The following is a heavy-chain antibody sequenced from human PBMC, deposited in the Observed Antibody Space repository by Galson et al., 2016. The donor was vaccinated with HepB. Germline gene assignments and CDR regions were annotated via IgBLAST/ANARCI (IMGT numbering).Heavy chain of an antibody. CDR1: GFTFSSYN. CDR2: TSATGTTI. Sequence: SLRLSCAASGFTFSSYNMNWVRQAPGKGLEWISYTSATGTTIDYADSVKGRFTISRDNAKNSLYLQMSSLRAEDTAVYYCARHSRATFGEPNWFDPWGQGTLVIVSS. V-gene: IGHV3-48*01. J-gene: IGHJ5*02. D-gene: IGHD3-3*01. CDR3: ARHSRATFGEPNWFDP.